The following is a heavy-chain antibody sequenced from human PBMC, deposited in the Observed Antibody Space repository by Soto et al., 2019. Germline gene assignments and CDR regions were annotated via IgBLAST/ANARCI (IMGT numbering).Heavy chain of an antibody. CDR1: GFTFDDYA. Sequence: EVQLVESGGGLVQPGRSLRLSCAASGFTFDDYAMHWVRQAPGQGLEWVSGISWNSGSIGYADSVKGRFTISRDNAKNSLYLQMNSLRADDTALYYCAKGVGYCSSTSCRPPYYYYGRDVWGQGTTVTVAS. CDR2: ISWNSGSI. V-gene: IGHV3-9*01. J-gene: IGHJ6*02. D-gene: IGHD2-2*03. CDR3: AKGVGYCSSTSCRPPYYYYGRDV.